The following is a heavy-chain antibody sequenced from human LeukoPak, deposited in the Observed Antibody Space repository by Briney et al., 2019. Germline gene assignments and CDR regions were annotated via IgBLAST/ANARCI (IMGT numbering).Heavy chain of an antibody. CDR3: VRDLGGGSGH. CDR2: INEDGSTT. D-gene: IGHD1-26*01. CDR1: GFTFSSNW. V-gene: IGHV3-74*01. Sequence: GGSLRLSCAASGFTFSSNWMHWVRQAPGKGLVWVSRINEDGSTTNYADSVKGRSTIFRDNAKNTLYLQMNSLRAEDTAVYYCVRDLGGGSGHWGQGTLVTVSS. J-gene: IGHJ4*02.